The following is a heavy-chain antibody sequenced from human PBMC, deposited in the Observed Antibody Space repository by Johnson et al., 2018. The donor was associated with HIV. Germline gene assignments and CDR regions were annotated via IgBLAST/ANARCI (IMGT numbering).Heavy chain of an antibody. V-gene: IGHV3-30*03. CDR3: TTASRGGWI. CDR1: GFTFSSYG. CDR2: ISYDGGNK. J-gene: IGHJ3*02. Sequence: QVQLVESGGDVVQPGRSLRLSCVASGFTFSSYGMHWVRQAPGKGLEWVAVISYDGGNKYYADSVKGRFTISRDNSQNTLFLQMNSLKTEDTAVYYCTTASRGGWIWGQGTMVTVSS. D-gene: IGHD6-19*01.